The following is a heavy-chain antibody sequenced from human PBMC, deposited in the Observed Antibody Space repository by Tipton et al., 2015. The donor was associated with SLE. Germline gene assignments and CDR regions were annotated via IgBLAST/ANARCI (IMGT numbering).Heavy chain of an antibody. J-gene: IGHJ4*02. V-gene: IGHV4-61*02. CDR2: IYTSGST. D-gene: IGHD6-6*01. CDR3: ARRIAARSGY. CDR1: GGSISSGSYY. Sequence: TLSLTCTVSGGSISSGSYYWSWIRQPAGKGLEWIGRIYTSGSTNYNPSLKSRVTISVDTSKNQFSLKLSSVTAADTAVYYCARRIAARSGYWGQGTLVTVSS.